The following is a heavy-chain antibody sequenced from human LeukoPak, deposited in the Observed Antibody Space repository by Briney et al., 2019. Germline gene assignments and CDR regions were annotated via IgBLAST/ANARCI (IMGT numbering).Heavy chain of an antibody. D-gene: IGHD3-3*01. CDR3: ARGYDFWSGYQYMRCDY. Sequence: ASVKVSCKASGYTFTGYYMHWVRPAPGQGREWMGWINPNSGGTNYEQKFQGRVTITRDTSISTAYMELSRLRSDDTAVYHCARGYDFWSGYQYMRCDYWGQGTLVTVSS. V-gene: IGHV1-2*02. CDR1: GYTFTGYY. J-gene: IGHJ4*02. CDR2: INPNSGGT.